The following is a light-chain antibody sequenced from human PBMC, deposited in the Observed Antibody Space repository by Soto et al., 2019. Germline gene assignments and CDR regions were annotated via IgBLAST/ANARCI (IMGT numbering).Light chain of an antibody. J-gene: IGLJ2*01. CDR1: SGSVSTSYY. V-gene: IGLV8-61*01. CDR2: STN. Sequence: QTVVTQEPSCSVSPGGTVTLTCGLSSGSVSTSYYPSWYQQTPGQAPRTLIYSTNTRSSGVPDRFSGSILGNKAALTITGAQADDEFDYYCVLYMGSGISVFGGGTKVTVL. CDR3: VLYMGSGISV.